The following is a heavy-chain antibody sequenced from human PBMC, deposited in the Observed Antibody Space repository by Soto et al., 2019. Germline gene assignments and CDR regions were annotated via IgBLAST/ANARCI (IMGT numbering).Heavy chain of an antibody. D-gene: IGHD3-22*01. J-gene: IGHJ4*02. CDR1: RFTFSSYG. CDR3: ASDSSGYPNSYYFDY. CDR2: ISYDGSNK. V-gene: IGHV3-30*03. Sequence: LRLSCAASRFTFSSYGMHWVRQAPGKGLEWVAVISYDGSNKYYADSVKGRFTISRDNSKNTLYLQMNSLRAEDTAVYYCASDSSGYPNSYYFDYWGQGTLVTVSS.